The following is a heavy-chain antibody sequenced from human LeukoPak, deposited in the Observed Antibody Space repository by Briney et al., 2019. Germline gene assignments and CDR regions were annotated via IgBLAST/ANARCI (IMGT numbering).Heavy chain of an antibody. CDR3: ARDRKYYYHMDV. CDR1: GYTFTSYG. CDR2: ISAYNGNT. Sequence: ASVKVSCEASGYTFTSYGISWVRQAPGQGLEWMGWISAYNGNTNYAQKLQGRVTMTTDTSTSTAYMELRSLRSDDTAVYYCARDRKYYYHMDVWGKGTTVTVSS. J-gene: IGHJ6*03. V-gene: IGHV1-18*01.